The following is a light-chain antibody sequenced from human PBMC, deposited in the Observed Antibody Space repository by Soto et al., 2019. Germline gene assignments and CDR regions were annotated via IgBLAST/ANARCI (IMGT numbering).Light chain of an antibody. CDR1: QTISSW. Sequence: IPMTQSTSTKTGSVGDRVTISGRASQTISSWLAWYQQKPGKAPKLLIYKASTLKSGVPSRFSGSGSGTAFSLTISSLQPEDVATYYCQHYTSYSEAFGQGTKVDIK. V-gene: IGKV1-5*03. CDR3: QHYTSYSEA. J-gene: IGKJ1*01. CDR2: KAS.